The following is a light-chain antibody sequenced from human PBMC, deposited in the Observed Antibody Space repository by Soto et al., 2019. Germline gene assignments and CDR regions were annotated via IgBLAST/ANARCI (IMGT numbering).Light chain of an antibody. Sequence: DIVLTQSPDSLAVSLGERATINCKSSQSVLYSSNNKNYFVWYQQKPGQPPKLLISGAPTRESGVPDRFSGSGSGTDFTLTISSLQAEDVAVYYCQQHYSTPLTFGQGTRLEI. V-gene: IGKV4-1*01. CDR1: QSVLYSSNNKNY. CDR2: GAP. J-gene: IGKJ5*01. CDR3: QQHYSTPLT.